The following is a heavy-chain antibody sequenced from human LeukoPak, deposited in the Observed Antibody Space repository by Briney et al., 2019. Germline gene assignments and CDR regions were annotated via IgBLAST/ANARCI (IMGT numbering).Heavy chain of an antibody. CDR2: IYPGDSDT. CDR1: GYNFTNYW. V-gene: IGHV5-51*01. D-gene: IGHD3-10*01. Sequence: RGESLKISCKGSGYNFTNYWIGWVRQMPGKGLEWMGIIYPGDSDTRYSPSFEGQVTISVDKSISTAYLQWSSLKASDSAMYYCARQSLSYYYGSGSNIYYYYYMDVWGKGTTVTVSS. CDR3: ARQSLSYYYGSGSNIYYYYYMDV. J-gene: IGHJ6*03.